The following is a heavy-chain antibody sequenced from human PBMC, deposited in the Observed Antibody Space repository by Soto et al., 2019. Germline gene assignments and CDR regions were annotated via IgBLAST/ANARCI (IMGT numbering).Heavy chain of an antibody. D-gene: IGHD2-2*01. CDR1: GGSFTSYY. J-gene: IGHJ4*02. V-gene: IGHV4-59*01. Sequence: SETLSLTCTVSGGSFTSYYWSWIRQPPGKGLEWIGYIYNSGSTNYNPSLKSRVTISIDTSKNQFSLNLSSVSAADTAVYYCARASRLPISRFRGVVGSYDYWSPGTLVTVSS. CDR3: ARASRLPISRFRGVVGSYDY. CDR2: IYNSGST.